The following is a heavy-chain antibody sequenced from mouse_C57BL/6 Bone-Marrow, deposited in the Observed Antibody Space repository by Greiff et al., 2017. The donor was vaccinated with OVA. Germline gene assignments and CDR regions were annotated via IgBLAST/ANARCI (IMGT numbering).Heavy chain of an antibody. CDR3: ARGDYYGSSPYAMDY. D-gene: IGHD1-1*01. V-gene: IGHV3-8*01. CDR1: GYSITSDY. Sequence: EVHLVESGPGLAKPSQTLSLTCSVTGYSITSDYWNWIRKFPGNKLEYMGYISYSGSTYYNPSLKSRISITRDTSKNQYYLQLHSVTTEDTATYYCARGDYYGSSPYAMDYWGQGTSVTVSS. CDR2: ISYSGST. J-gene: IGHJ4*01.